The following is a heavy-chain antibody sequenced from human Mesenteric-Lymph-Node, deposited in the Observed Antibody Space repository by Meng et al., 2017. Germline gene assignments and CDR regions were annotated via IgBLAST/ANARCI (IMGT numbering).Heavy chain of an antibody. J-gene: IGHJ4*02. V-gene: IGHV3-23*01. Sequence: GESLKISCAASGFTFSSYAMSWFRHTPGKGLEWVASISYVTNTYHAGSVRGRFTISRDNSKNTLYLQMNSLRADDTAVYYCAKGLLRSCSGVVCYPIDYWGQGSLVTVSS. CDR1: GFTFSSYA. CDR2: ISYVTNT. CDR3: AKGLLRSCSGVVCYPIDY. D-gene: IGHD2-15*01.